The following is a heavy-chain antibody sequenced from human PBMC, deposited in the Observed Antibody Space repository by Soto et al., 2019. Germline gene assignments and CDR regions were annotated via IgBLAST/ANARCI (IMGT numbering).Heavy chain of an antibody. CDR1: GGSISSYY. D-gene: IGHD3-10*01. CDR2: IYYSGST. V-gene: IGHV4-59*01. CDR3: ARTLVRGEGWFDP. J-gene: IGHJ5*02. Sequence: SETLSLTCTVSGGSISSYYWSWIRQPPGKGLEWIGYIYYSGSTNYNPSLKSRVTISVDTSKNQFSLKLSSVTAADTAVYYCARTLVRGEGWFDPWGQGTLVTVS.